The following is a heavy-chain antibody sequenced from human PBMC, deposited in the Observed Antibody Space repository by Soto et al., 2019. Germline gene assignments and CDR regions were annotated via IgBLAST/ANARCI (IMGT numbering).Heavy chain of an antibody. D-gene: IGHD3-22*01. Sequence: ASVKVSCKASGYTFTSYGISWVRQAPGQGLEWMGWISAYNGNTNYAQKLQGRVTMTTDTSTSTAYMELRRLRSDDTAVYYCARRIWYSYDSSGYYHFDYWGQGTLVTVSS. CDR2: ISAYNGNT. CDR1: GYTFTSYG. V-gene: IGHV1-18*01. J-gene: IGHJ4*02. CDR3: ARRIWYSYDSSGYYHFDY.